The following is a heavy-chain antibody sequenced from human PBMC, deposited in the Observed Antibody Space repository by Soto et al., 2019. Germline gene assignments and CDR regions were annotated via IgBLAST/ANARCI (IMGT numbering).Heavy chain of an antibody. D-gene: IGHD3-22*01. CDR3: ARGYYYDSSGYYGCDY. CDR2: IIPIFGTA. Sequence: SEKVSCKASGAPFSSYAISWVRQAPGQGLEWLGGIIPIFGTANYAQKFQGRVTITADKSTRTAYMELSSLRSEDTDVYYCARGYYYDSSGYYGCDYGGKGTLVNVSS. V-gene: IGHV1-69*06. CDR1: GAPFSSYA. J-gene: IGHJ4*02.